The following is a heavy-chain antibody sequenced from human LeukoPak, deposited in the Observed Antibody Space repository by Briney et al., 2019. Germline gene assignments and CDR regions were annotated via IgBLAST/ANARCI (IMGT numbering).Heavy chain of an antibody. Sequence: GGSLRLSCAASGFTVRSNYMSWVRQAPGKGLEWVSVIYSGGSTYYADSVKGRFTISRDNSKNTLYLQMNSLRAEDTAVYYCARDRGAYYDSSGYYYGDAFDIWGQGTMVTVSS. CDR3: ARDRGAYYDSSGYYYGDAFDI. J-gene: IGHJ3*02. CDR1: GFTVRSNY. V-gene: IGHV3-53*01. CDR2: IYSGGST. D-gene: IGHD3-22*01.